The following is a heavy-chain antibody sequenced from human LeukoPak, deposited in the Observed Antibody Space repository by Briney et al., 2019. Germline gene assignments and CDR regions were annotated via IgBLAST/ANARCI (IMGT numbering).Heavy chain of an antibody. Sequence: SETLSLTCAVSGGSISSGGYSWSWIRQPAGKGLEWLGRVYTSGSPNYNPSLKGRVTMSLDTSKNQFSLKLRSVTAADTAVYYCATRPKFMSTYFDLWGRGTLVTVSS. D-gene: IGHD5/OR15-5a*01. J-gene: IGHJ2*01. CDR2: VYTSGSP. CDR1: GGSISSGGYS. CDR3: ATRPKFMSTYFDL. V-gene: IGHV4-61*02.